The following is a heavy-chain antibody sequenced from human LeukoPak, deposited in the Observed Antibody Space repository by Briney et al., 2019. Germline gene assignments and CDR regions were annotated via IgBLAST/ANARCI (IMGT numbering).Heavy chain of an antibody. CDR2: INHSGST. CDR1: GGSFSGYY. CDR3: ARNYLYYYGSGSYPNFSP. V-gene: IGHV4-34*01. D-gene: IGHD3-10*01. J-gene: IGHJ5*02. Sequence: SETLSLTCAVYGGSFSGYYWSWIRQPPGKGLEWIGEINHSGSTNYNPSLKSRVTISVDTSKNQFSLKLSSVNAADTAVYYCARNYLYYYGSGSYPNFSPWGQGTLVTVSS.